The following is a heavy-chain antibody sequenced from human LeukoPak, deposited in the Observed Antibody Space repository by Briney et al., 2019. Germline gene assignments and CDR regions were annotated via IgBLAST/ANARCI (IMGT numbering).Heavy chain of an antibody. J-gene: IGHJ4*02. D-gene: IGHD4-17*01. V-gene: IGHV4-34*01. CDR3: ATNNRDYGDSMAY. CDR2: INHSGST. CDR1: GGSFSGYY. Sequence: KPSETLSLTCAVYGGSFSGYYWSWIRQPPGKGLEWIGEINHSGSTNYNPSLKSRVTISVDTSKNQFSLKLSSVTAADTAVYYCATNNRDYGDSMAYWGQGTLVTVSS.